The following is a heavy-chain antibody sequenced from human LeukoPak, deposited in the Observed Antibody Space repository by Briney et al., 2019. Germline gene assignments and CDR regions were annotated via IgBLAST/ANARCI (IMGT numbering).Heavy chain of an antibody. CDR3: ASSVVPAAILWFDP. CDR1: GFTFSDYY. Sequence: GGSLRLSCAASGFTFSDYYMSWIRQAPGKGLEWVSYISSSSSYTNYAGSVKGRFTISRDNAKNSLYLQMNSLRAEDTAVYYCASSVVPAAILWFDPWGQGTLVTVSS. V-gene: IGHV3-11*03. D-gene: IGHD2-2*02. CDR2: ISSSSSYT. J-gene: IGHJ5*02.